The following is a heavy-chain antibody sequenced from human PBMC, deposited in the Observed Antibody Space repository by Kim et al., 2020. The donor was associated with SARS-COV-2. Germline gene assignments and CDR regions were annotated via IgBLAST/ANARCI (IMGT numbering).Heavy chain of an antibody. CDR1: GGTFRHYG. Sequence: SVKVSCKASGGTFRHYGISWVRQAPGQGLEWMGTIIHMFGTTKYAQKFQGRVTITADESTSTGYMELSSLRSDDTGVYYCARTTGGYSGCDYFDFWGQGTRVTVSS. V-gene: IGHV1-69*13. CDR3: ARTTGGYSGCDYFDF. D-gene: IGHD5-12*01. J-gene: IGHJ4*02. CDR2: IIHMFGTT.